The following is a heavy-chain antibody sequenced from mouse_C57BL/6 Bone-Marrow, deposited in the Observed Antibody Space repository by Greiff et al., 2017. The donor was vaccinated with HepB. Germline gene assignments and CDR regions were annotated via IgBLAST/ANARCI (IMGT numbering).Heavy chain of an antibody. Sequence: VQLQQPGAELVKPGASVKVSCKASGYTFTSYWMHWVKQRPGQGLEWIGRIHPSDSDTNYNQKFKGKATLTVDKSSSTAYMQLSSLTSEDSAVYYCAIAPFDYYGSSSWFAYWGQGTLVTVSA. CDR1: GYTFTSYW. CDR2: IHPSDSDT. V-gene: IGHV1-74*01. D-gene: IGHD1-1*01. J-gene: IGHJ3*01. CDR3: AIAPFDYYGSSSWFAY.